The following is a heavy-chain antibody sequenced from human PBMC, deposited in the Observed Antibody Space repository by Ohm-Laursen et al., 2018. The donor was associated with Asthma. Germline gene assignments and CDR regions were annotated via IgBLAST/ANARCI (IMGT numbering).Heavy chain of an antibody. J-gene: IGHJ4*02. V-gene: IGHV1-8*01. D-gene: IGHD7-27*01. CDR2: MNPNSGNT. Sequence: ASVKVSCKASGYTFTSYDINWVRQATGQGLEWMGWMNPNSGNTGYAQKFQGRVTMTRDTSTSTVYMELSSLRSEDTAVYYCARDWGSLDYWGQGTLVTVSS. CDR3: ARDWGSLDY. CDR1: GYTFTSYD.